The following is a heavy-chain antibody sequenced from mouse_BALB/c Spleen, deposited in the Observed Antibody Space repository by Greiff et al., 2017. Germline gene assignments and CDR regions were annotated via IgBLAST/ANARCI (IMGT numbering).Heavy chain of an antibody. J-gene: IGHJ3*01. V-gene: IGHV1S137*01. CDR2: ISTYYGDA. CDR3: ARDYGSSPFAL. Sequence: QVQLKESGAELVRPGVSVKISCKGSGYTFTDYAMHWVKQSHAKSLEWIGVISTYYGDASYNQKFKGKATMTVDKSSSTAYMELARLTSEDSAIYYCARDYGSSPFALWGQGTLVTVSA. CDR1: GYTFTDYA. D-gene: IGHD1-1*01.